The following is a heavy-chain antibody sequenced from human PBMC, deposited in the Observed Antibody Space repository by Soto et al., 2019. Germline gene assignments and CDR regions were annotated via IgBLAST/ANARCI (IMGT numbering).Heavy chain of an antibody. CDR1: GGSISRYF. CDR3: ARTVSGYYFDH. J-gene: IGHJ4*02. Sequence: QVQLQESGPGLVKPSETLSLTCTVSGGSISRYFWSWIRQPPGKGLEWIGYISDSGSTNYHPSLRSRVTISVDTSKNQFSLKLRSVTAADTAVYYYARTVSGYYFDHWGQGSLVTVSS. V-gene: IGHV4-59*01. CDR2: ISDSGST. D-gene: IGHD3-22*01.